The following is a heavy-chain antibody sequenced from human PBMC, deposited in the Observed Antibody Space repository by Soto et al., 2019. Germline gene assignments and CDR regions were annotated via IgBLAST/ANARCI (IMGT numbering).Heavy chain of an antibody. J-gene: IGHJ4*02. CDR1: GFTFSSYW. V-gene: IGHV3-74*01. D-gene: IGHD7-27*01. CDR2: INSDGSST. CDR3: ERDRGNWGFDY. Sequence: GGSLRLSCAASGFTFSSYWMHWVRQAPGKGLVWVSRINSDGSSTSYADSVKGRFTISRDNAKNTLYLQMNSLRAEDTAVYYCERDRGNWGFDYWGQGTLVTVSS.